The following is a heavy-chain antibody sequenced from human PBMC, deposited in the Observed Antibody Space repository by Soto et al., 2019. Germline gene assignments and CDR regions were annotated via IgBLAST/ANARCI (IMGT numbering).Heavy chain of an antibody. V-gene: IGHV5-51*01. J-gene: IGHJ6*02. CDR2: IYPGDSDT. CDR3: ARQQRSRFIAVAGPDYYSMDV. CDR1: GYSFTSYW. Sequence: PGESLKISCKGSGYSFTSYWIGWVRQMPGKGLEWMGIIYPGDSDTRYSPSFQGQVTISADKSISTAYLQWSSLKASDTAMYYRARQQRSRFIAVAGPDYYSMDVWGQGTTVTVSS. D-gene: IGHD6-19*01.